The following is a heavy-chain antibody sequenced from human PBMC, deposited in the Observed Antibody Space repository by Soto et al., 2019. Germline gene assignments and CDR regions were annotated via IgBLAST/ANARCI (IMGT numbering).Heavy chain of an antibody. CDR1: GGTFNTYI. CDR3: ATVETPGGGPPASPTPQAFVV. Sequence: QVQLVQSGAEVKKPGSSVKVSCKASGGTFNTYIITWVRQAPGQGLEWMGGIIPSFGTANYAPKFRGRVTITADDSTTTVYMGVSSLRSEDTAVYFCATVETPGGGPPASPTPQAFVVWGQGTEVTVSS. D-gene: IGHD2-21*02. V-gene: IGHV1-69*01. J-gene: IGHJ3*01. CDR2: IIPSFGTA.